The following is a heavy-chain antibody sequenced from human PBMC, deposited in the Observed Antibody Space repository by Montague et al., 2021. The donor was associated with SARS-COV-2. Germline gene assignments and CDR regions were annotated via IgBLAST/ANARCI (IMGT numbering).Heavy chain of an antibody. D-gene: IGHD5-12*01. V-gene: IGHV4-4*07. Sequence: SETLSLTCTVSGSISGYYWTWIRQSAGKGLEWIGRISSSGGIDYNASLKSRVTMSLDTSKIQLSLKLSSVTAADTAVYYCARQYIGYNRSFDYWGQGALVTVSS. CDR1: GSISGYY. J-gene: IGHJ4*02. CDR3: ARQYIGYNRSFDY. CDR2: ISSSGGI.